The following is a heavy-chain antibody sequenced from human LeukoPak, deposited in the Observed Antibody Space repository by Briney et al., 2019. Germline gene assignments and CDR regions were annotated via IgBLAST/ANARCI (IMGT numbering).Heavy chain of an antibody. CDR3: ARGEIVVVPAAHTGDY. D-gene: IGHD2-2*01. CDR1: GYTFTGYY. CDR2: INLNSGGT. J-gene: IGHJ4*02. Sequence: ASVKVSCKASGYTFTGYYMHWVRQAPGQGLEWMGWINLNSGGTNYAQKFQGRVTMTRDTSISTAYMELSRLRSDDTAVYYCARGEIVVVPAAHTGDYWGQGTLVTVSS. V-gene: IGHV1-2*02.